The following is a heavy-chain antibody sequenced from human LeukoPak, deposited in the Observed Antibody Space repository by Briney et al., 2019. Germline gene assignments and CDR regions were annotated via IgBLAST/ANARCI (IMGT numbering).Heavy chain of an antibody. Sequence: ASVKVSCKASGGTFSSYAISWVRQAPGQGLEWMGRINPNSGGTNYAQNFQGRVTMTRDTSISTAYMELSRLRSDDTAVYYCARDYSSGWYGDYWGQGTLVTVSS. V-gene: IGHV1-2*06. J-gene: IGHJ4*02. CDR3: ARDYSSGWYGDY. CDR2: INPNSGGT. CDR1: GGTFSSYA. D-gene: IGHD6-19*01.